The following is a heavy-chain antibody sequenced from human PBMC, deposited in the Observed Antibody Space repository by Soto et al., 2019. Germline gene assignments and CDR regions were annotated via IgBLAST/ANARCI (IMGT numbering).Heavy chain of an antibody. D-gene: IGHD3-22*01. Sequence: GGSLRLSCAASGFTFSSYAMSWVRQAPGKGLEWVSAISGSGGSTYYADSVKGRFTISRDNSKNTLYLQMNSLRAEDTAVYYCAGGRITMIVVAIPYGMDVWGQGTTVTVSS. CDR3: AGGRITMIVVAIPYGMDV. CDR1: GFTFSSYA. CDR2: ISGSGGST. J-gene: IGHJ6*02. V-gene: IGHV3-23*01.